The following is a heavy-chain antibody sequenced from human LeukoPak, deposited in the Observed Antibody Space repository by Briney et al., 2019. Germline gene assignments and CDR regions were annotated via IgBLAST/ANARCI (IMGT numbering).Heavy chain of an antibody. CDR3: ASVRGYSYPALDY. J-gene: IGHJ4*02. CDR2: ISSSGSTI. CDR1: GFTFSSYS. D-gene: IGHD5-18*01. Sequence: GGSLRLSCAASGFTFSSYSMNWVRQAPGKGLEWVSYISSSGSTIYYADSVKGRFTISRDNAKNSLYLQMNSLRAEDTAVYYCASVRGYSYPALDYWGQGTLVTVSS. V-gene: IGHV3-48*04.